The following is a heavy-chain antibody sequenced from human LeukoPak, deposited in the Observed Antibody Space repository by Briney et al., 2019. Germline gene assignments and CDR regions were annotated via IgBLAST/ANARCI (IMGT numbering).Heavy chain of an antibody. Sequence: SETLSLTCAVYGGSFSGYYWSWIRQPPGKGLEWIGEINHSGSTNYNPSLKSRVTISVDTSKNQFSLKLSSVTAADTAVYYCARAYHSYFDYWGQGTLVTVSS. J-gene: IGHJ4*02. D-gene: IGHD2-2*01. V-gene: IGHV4-34*01. CDR1: GGSFSGYY. CDR3: ARAYHSYFDY. CDR2: INHSGST.